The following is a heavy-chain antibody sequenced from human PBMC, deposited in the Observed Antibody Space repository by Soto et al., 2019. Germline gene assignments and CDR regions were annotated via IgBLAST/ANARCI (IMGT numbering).Heavy chain of an antibody. CDR3: ARDLGPKLRFWYLDL. D-gene: IGHD5-12*01. Sequence: EVQLGESGGGLVKPGGSLRLSCAASGFTCSSYSMNWVRQAPGKGLEWVSSISSSSSYIYYADSVKGRFTISRDNAKNSRYLQMNRLRAQDTAVYYSARDLGPKLRFWYLDLWGRGTLVTASS. CDR1: GFTCSSYS. CDR2: ISSSSSYI. V-gene: IGHV3-21*01. J-gene: IGHJ2*01.